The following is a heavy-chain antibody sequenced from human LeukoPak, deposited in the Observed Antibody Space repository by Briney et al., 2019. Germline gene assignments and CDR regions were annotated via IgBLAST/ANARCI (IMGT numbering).Heavy chain of an antibody. CDR1: GGSISTYY. Sequence: PSETLSLTCTVSGGSISTYYWSWIRQSPGKGLEWIADISASGGTNYNPSLESRVTVSIDSSKNQFSLKLSSATAADTAVFYCARSPHNSAWYEKWFDPWGQGTLVTVSS. J-gene: IGHJ5*02. D-gene: IGHD6-19*01. CDR2: ISASGGT. V-gene: IGHV4-4*08. CDR3: ARSPHNSAWYEKWFDP.